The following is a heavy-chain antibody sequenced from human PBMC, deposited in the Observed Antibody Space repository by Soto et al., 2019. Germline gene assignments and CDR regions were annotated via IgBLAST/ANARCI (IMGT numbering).Heavy chain of an antibody. CDR3: ASSIVGATSGDAFDI. D-gene: IGHD1-26*01. V-gene: IGHV6-1*01. Sequence: QSQTLSLTCAISGDSVSSNSAAWNWIRQSPSRGLEWLGRTYCRSKWYNDYAVSVKSRITINPDTSKNQFSLPLNSVTPDDTAVYYCASSIVGATSGDAFDIWGQGTMVTVSS. CDR1: GDSVSSNSAA. CDR2: TYCRSKWYN. J-gene: IGHJ3*02.